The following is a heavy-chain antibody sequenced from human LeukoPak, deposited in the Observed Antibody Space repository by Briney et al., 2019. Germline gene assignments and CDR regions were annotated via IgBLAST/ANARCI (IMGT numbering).Heavy chain of an antibody. CDR1: GFTFSDYW. V-gene: IGHV3-7*01. CDR2: IKQYGSEK. CDR3: ASALPADHFDY. Sequence: GSLRLSCAASGFTFSDYWMSWVRQAPGKGLGWVANIKQYGSEKYYVDSVKGRFTISRDNAKNSLYLQMNSLRAEDTAMYYCASALPADHFDYWGQGILVTVSS. J-gene: IGHJ4*02.